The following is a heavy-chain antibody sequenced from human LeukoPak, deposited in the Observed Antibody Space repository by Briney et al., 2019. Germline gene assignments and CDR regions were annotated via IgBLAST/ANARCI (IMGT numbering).Heavy chain of an antibody. CDR3: ARHFDRTNFDY. Sequence: SETLSLTCTVSGGSIRRSGYYWGWIRQPPGKGLEWIGSIYYSGSTDYNPSLKSRVTISVDTSKNQFSLKLSSVTAADTAVYYCARHFDRTNFDYWGQGTLVTVSS. CDR2: IYYSGST. J-gene: IGHJ4*02. D-gene: IGHD3-9*01. V-gene: IGHV4-39*01. CDR1: GGSIRRSGYY.